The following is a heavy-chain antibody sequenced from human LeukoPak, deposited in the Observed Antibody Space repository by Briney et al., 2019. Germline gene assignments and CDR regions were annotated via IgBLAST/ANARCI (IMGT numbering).Heavy chain of an antibody. CDR2: ISSSSSYI. Sequence: PGGSLRLSCAASGFTFSSYSMNWVRQAPGKGLEWVSSISSSSSYIYYADSVKGRFTISRDNAKNSLYLQMNSLGAEDTAVYYCARVVVVAATWYYFDYWGQGTLVTVSS. J-gene: IGHJ4*02. CDR1: GFTFSSYS. D-gene: IGHD2-15*01. CDR3: ARVVVVAATWYYFDY. V-gene: IGHV3-21*01.